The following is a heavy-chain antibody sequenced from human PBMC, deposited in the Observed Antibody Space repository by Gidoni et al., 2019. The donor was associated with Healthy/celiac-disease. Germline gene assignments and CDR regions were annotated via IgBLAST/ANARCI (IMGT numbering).Heavy chain of an antibody. D-gene: IGHD2-15*01. CDR2: IDWDDDK. V-gene: IGHV2-70*15. CDR3: ARLSGGSCYSVVDY. Sequence: QVTLRESGPALVKPTQTLTLTCTFSGFSLSTSGMCVSWIRQHPGKALEVLARIDWDDDKYYSTSLKTRLTISKDTSKNQVVLTMTNMDPVDTATYYCARLSGGSCYSVVDYWGQGTLVTVSS. CDR1: GFSLSTSGMC. J-gene: IGHJ4*02.